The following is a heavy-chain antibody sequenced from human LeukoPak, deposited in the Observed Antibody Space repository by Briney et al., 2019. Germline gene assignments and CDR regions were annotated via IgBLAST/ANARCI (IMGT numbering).Heavy chain of an antibody. CDR2: IKQDGSDE. J-gene: IGHJ5*02. CDR3: ATYRGANWFDP. CDR1: GFTFSSYW. Sequence: GGSLRLSCAASGFTFSSYWMSWVRQAPGKGLEWVTTIKQDGSDEYYVDSVRGRFTISRDNAKDSLYLQMNSLRAEDTAVYYCATYRGANWFDPWGQGTLVTVSS. V-gene: IGHV3-7*01. D-gene: IGHD5-18*01.